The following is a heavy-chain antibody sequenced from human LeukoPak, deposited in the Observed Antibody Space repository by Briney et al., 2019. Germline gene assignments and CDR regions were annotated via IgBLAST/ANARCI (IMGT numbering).Heavy chain of an antibody. V-gene: IGHV1-69*06. J-gene: IGHJ5*02. CDR3: ARATVTTYWFDP. CDR2: IIPIFGTA. CDR1: GGTFSTFA. Sequence: GASVKVSCKASGGTFSTFAISWVRQAPGQGLEWMGGIIPIFGTANYAQKFQGRVTITADKSTSTAYMELSSLRSEDTAVYYCARATVTTYWFDPWGQGTLVTVSS. D-gene: IGHD4-17*01.